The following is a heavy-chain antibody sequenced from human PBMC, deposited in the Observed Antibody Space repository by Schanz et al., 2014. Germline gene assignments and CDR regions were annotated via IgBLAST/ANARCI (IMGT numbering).Heavy chain of an antibody. Sequence: EVQLVESGGGLVKPGGSLRLSCAASTSIFNHAWMSWVRQAPGKGLEWLGRIKSKTDGETTDYAAPVKGTFSISRDDSQSTLYLQMNSLKIEDTAVYYCATASSPVREAGAGSSFHPWGQGTLVTVSP. CDR2: IKSKTDGETT. CDR1: TSIFNHAW. D-gene: IGHD6-13*01. CDR3: ATASSPVREAGAGSSFHP. V-gene: IGHV3-15*01. J-gene: IGHJ5*02.